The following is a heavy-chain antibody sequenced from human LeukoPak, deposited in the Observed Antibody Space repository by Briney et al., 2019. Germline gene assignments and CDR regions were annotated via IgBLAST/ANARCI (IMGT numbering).Heavy chain of an antibody. CDR1: GVTFSNAW. CDR3: PPESTYYYGSGSQGGDY. CDR2: IKSKADGGTT. V-gene: IGHV3-15*01. Sequence: GGSLRLSCAASGVTFSNAWMSWVRQAPGKGLEWVGRIKSKADGGTTDYAAPVKGRFTISRDDSKNTLYLQMNSLKTEDTAVYYCPPESTYYYGSGSQGGDYWGQGTLVTVSS. J-gene: IGHJ4*02. D-gene: IGHD3-10*01.